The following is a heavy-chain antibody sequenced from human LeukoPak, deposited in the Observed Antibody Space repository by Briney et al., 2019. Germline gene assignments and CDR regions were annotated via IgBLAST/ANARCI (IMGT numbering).Heavy chain of an antibody. CDR2: LSYTGKT. J-gene: IGHJ4*02. D-gene: IGHD2/OR15-2a*01. Sequence: SETLSLTCNVSGVSVSTSHWNWIRQRPGKGLEWIGYLSYTGKTDYNPYLKSRVSISLGSSNNHFSLNLTSVTAADTAVYYCSEGYFEPFDQWGQGILVTVSS. CDR1: GVSVSTSH. CDR3: SEGYFEPFDQ. V-gene: IGHV4-59*02.